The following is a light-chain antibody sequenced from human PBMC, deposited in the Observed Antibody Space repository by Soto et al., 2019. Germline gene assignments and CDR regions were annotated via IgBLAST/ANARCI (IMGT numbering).Light chain of an antibody. J-gene: IGKJ1*01. CDR1: QSIRHY. Sequence: DIQMTQSPPTLSASVGDRVTITCRASQSIRHYLAWYQQMPGKAPKLLIYGASTLQSGVPSRFSGSGSGTEFTLTISSLQPDDFGTYFCQHHNSYSQTFGQGTKVVIK. CDR2: GAS. V-gene: IGKV1-5*01. CDR3: QHHNSYSQT.